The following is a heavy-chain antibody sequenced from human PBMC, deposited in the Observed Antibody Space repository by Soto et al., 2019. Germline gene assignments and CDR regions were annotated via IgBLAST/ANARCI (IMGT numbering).Heavy chain of an antibody. V-gene: IGHV1-2*04. D-gene: IGHD3-16*02. Sequence: GASVKVSCKASGYTFTDYYLHWVRQAPGQGLEWMGWINPNSDDTTYSQNFQGWVTMTSDTSTSTAYMDLSNLKSDDTAVYYCARGLDYVWGNYRPATDYGMDVWGQGTTVTVS. CDR2: INPNSDDT. CDR1: GYTFTDYY. CDR3: ARGLDYVWGNYRPATDYGMDV. J-gene: IGHJ6*02.